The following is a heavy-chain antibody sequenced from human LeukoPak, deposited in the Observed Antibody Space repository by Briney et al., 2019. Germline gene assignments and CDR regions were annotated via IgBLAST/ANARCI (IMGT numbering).Heavy chain of an antibody. J-gene: IGHJ6*02. CDR2: ISGSGGST. CDR1: GFTFSSYA. Sequence: GGSLRLSCAASGFTFSSYAMSWVRQAPGKGLEWVSAISGSGGSTYYADSVKGRFTIPRDKSKNTLYLQMNSLRVDDTAVYYCAKNEGAGYCSGGSCPWGMDVWGQGTTVTVSS. V-gene: IGHV3-23*01. D-gene: IGHD2-15*01. CDR3: AKNEGAGYCSGGSCPWGMDV.